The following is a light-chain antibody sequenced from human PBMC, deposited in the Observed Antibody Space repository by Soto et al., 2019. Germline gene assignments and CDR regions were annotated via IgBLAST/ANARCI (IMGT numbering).Light chain of an antibody. V-gene: IGKV1-39*01. CDR3: QQYVTAFRS. Sequence: DIQMTQSPSSLSASVGDRVTITCRASQSISTYLIWYQQKPGKAPKLLIYATSSLQSGVPSRFSGSGSGTDFTLTISSLQPEDFATYYCQQYVTAFRSFGQGTKVEFK. CDR1: QSISTY. J-gene: IGKJ1*01. CDR2: ATS.